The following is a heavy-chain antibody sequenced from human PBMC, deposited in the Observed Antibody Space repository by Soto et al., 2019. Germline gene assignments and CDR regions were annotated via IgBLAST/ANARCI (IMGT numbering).Heavy chain of an antibody. Sequence: QLQLQASGPGLVKPSETLSLTCTVSGGSISSSSYYWGWIRQPPGKGLEWIGSIYYSGSTYYNPSRKGRVTISVDTSKNQFTLRLISVTAAETAVYYCARKTLSGRKFDPWGKGTLVTVSS. J-gene: IGHJ5*02. V-gene: IGHV4-39*01. CDR1: GGSISSSSYY. D-gene: IGHD6-19*01. CDR2: IYYSGST. CDR3: ARKTLSGRKFDP.